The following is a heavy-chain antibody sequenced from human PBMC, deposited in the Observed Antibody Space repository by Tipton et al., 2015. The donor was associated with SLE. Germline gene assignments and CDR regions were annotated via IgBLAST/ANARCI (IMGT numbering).Heavy chain of an antibody. CDR3: ARDPEGAYYYENWFDP. V-gene: IGHV3-23*01. D-gene: IGHD3-22*01. CDR2: IVSSGGST. J-gene: IGHJ5*02. CDR1: GFTFSKYA. Sequence: SLRLSCADSGFTFSKYAMSWVRQTPGKGLGWVSSIVSSGGSTYYADSVKGRFTISRDNSKNVLFLQMNSLRAEDTAVYYCARDPEGAYYYENWFDPWGQGTLVTVSS.